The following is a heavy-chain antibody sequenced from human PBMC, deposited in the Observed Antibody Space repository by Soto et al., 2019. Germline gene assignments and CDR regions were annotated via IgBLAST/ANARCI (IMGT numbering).Heavy chain of an antibody. V-gene: IGHV4-34*01. CDR2: INHSGRT. CDR3: ARGVITMVRGVIITYYYYYGMDV. J-gene: IGHJ6*02. Sequence: SETRSLTWAVYGGSFTVFYCGWISQPPGKGRGWVGEINHSGRTNHTPALKTGVTITVDTSKNQFSLKLSSVTAADTAVYYCARGVITMVRGVIITYYYYYGMDVWGQGTTVTVSS. D-gene: IGHD3-10*01. CDR1: GGSFTVFY.